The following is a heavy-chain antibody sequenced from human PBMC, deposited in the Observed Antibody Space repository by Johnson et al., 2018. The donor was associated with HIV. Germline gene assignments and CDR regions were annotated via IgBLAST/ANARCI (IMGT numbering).Heavy chain of an antibody. V-gene: IGHV3-30*03. J-gene: IGHJ3*02. Sequence: QVQLVESGGGVVQPGRSQRLSCAASGFSFSNYGMHWVRQAPGKGLEWVAVISYDGSNKYYADSVKGRFTISRDNAKNTLYLQMNSLRAEDTAVYYCALNWGAEGAFDIWGQGTMVTVSS. CDR1: GFSFSNYG. CDR2: ISYDGSNK. CDR3: ALNWGAEGAFDI. D-gene: IGHD7-27*01.